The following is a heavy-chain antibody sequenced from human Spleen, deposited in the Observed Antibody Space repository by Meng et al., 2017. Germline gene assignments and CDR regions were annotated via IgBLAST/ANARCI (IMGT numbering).Heavy chain of an antibody. J-gene: IGHJ4*02. Sequence: QVQLQQWGAGLLKPSETLSLTCVVSGGSFSDYYWSWIRQPPGKGLEWIGEINHSGSTNYNPSLKSRVTISVDTSKNQFSLKLSSVTAADTAVYYCARVRRDGYNPDYWGQGTLVTVSS. D-gene: IGHD5-24*01. CDR3: ARVRRDGYNPDY. CDR2: INHSGST. CDR1: GGSFSDYY. V-gene: IGHV4-34*01.